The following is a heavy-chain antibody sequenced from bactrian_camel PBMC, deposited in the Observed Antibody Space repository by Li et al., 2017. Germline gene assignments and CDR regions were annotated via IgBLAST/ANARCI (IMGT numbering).Heavy chain of an antibody. Sequence: VESGGGSVEAGGTLRLSCAASGDTYCMAWFRQAPGKERVGVASINTQLGTTYYADPVKGRFTIAQDNAKNTVYLQMNSLRPEDTAMYYCAAEDYCGGSWNLAENYLYWGRGTQVTVS. D-gene: IGHD6*01. CDR1: GDTYC. CDR2: INTQLGTT. CDR3: AAEDYCGGSWNLAENYLY. V-gene: IGHV3S63*01. J-gene: IGHJ4*01.